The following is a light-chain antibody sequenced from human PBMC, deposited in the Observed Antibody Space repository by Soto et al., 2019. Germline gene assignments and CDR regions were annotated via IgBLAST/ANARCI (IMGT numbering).Light chain of an antibody. CDR3: QHSGDFRWT. Sequence: DIVMTQSPDSLAVSLGERATINCKSSQSVLYSSNNKNYLVWYQVKPGQAPRRLIYGASSRATGIPDRFSGRGFGTDFTLTISRLEPEDFAVYYCQHSGDFRWTFGQGTKVDIK. V-gene: IGKV4-1*01. J-gene: IGKJ1*01. CDR1: QSVLYSSNNKNY. CDR2: GAS.